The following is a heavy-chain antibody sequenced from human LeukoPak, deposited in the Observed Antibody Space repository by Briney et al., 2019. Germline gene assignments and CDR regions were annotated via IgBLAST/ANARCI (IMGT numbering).Heavy chain of an antibody. CDR2: ISDSGGKT. J-gene: IGHJ5*02. D-gene: IGHD2-2*01. Sequence: GGSLRLSCTAAGFTFNNYAMSWVRQAPGKGLEWVSHISDSGGKTYYADSVKGRFTISRDNAKNSLYLQMNSLRAEDTAVYYCARAKIVVVPAAEGPFDPWGQGTLVTVSS. CDR3: ARAKIVVVPAAEGPFDP. V-gene: IGHV3-21*01. CDR1: GFTFNNYA.